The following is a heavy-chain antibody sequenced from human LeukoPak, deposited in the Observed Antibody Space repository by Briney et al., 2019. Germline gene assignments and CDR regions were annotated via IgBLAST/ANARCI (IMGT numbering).Heavy chain of an antibody. D-gene: IGHD6-13*01. V-gene: IGHV3-13*01. CDR2: IGTAGDT. Sequence: GGSLRLSCAASGFTFSSYDMHWVRQATGKGLEWVSAIGTAGDTYYPGSVKGRFTISRENAKNSLYLQMNSLRAGDTAVYYCARVFGSSWHYDYWGQGTLVTVSS. CDR3: ARVFGSSWHYDY. J-gene: IGHJ4*02. CDR1: GFTFSSYD.